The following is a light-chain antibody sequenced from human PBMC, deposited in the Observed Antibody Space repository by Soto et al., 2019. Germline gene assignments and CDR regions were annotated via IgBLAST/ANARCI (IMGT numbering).Light chain of an antibody. CDR3: MQGTHWPPYT. CDR2: KVS. V-gene: IGKV2-30*01. Sequence: DAVMTQSPLSLPVTLGQPASISCRSSQSLVDSDGNTYLNWFQQRPGQSPRRLLYKVSNRDSGIPDRFSGSGSGTDFTLKISRVEAEDVGVYYCMQGTHWPPYTFGPGTKLEIK. J-gene: IGKJ2*01. CDR1: QSLVDSDGNTY.